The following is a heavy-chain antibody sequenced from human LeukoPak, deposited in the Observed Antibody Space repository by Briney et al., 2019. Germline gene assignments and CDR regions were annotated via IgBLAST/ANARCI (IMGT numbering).Heavy chain of an antibody. CDR1: GYTFTSYG. Sequence: ASVKVSCKASGYTFTSYGISWVRQAPGQGLEWMGWISAYNGNTNYAQKLQGRVTMTTDTSTSTAYMELRSLRSDDTAVYYCARINYDILTGPSDPWGQGTLVTVSP. CDR2: ISAYNGNT. V-gene: IGHV1-18*01. D-gene: IGHD3-9*01. J-gene: IGHJ5*02. CDR3: ARINYDILTGPSDP.